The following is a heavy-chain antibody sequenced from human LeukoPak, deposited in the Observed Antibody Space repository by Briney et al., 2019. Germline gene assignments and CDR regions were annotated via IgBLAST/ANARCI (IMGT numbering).Heavy chain of an antibody. J-gene: IGHJ4*02. CDR2: ISGAGEST. CDR1: GFTVSSNY. D-gene: IGHD6-6*01. Sequence: PGGSLRLSCAASGFTVSSNYMSWVRQAPGEGLEWVSTISGAGESTYYADSVKGRFTISRDNSKNMLYLQMHSLRDEDTAAYFCARVTTSSSDYWGQGTLVTVSS. CDR3: ARVTTSSSDY. V-gene: IGHV3-23*01.